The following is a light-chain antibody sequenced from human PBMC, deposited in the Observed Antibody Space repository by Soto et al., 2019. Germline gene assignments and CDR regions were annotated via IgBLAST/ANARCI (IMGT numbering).Light chain of an antibody. V-gene: IGKV3-15*01. CDR3: QQRSNWPPVFT. J-gene: IGKJ3*01. CDR2: DSS. Sequence: DIVLTQSPATLSVSPGESATLSCRASQSVSRALAWYQHVPGQAPRLLIYDSSTRATGVPARFSGSGSGTQFPLTIRSLQSEDFAVYYCQQRSNWPPVFTFGPGTKVDIK. CDR1: QSVSRA.